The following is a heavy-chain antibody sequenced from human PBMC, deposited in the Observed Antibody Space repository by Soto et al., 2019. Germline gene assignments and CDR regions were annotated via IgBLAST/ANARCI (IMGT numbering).Heavy chain of an antibody. CDR3: AKDQGFLEWIPQGGLDV. J-gene: IGHJ6*02. CDR1: GFTFRKYV. Sequence: EVQLLESGGGLAQPGGSLRLSCEVSGFTFRKYVMTWVRQAPGKGLEWVSSLSSTGGSTYYADSVKGRFTVSRDNSKNTLFLQMNSLRADATAIYYCAKDQGFLEWIPQGGLDVWGPGTTVAVSS. D-gene: IGHD3-3*01. CDR2: LSSTGGST. V-gene: IGHV3-23*01.